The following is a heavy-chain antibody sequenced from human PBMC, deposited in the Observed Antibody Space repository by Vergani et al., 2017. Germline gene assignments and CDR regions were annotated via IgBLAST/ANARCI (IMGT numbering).Heavy chain of an antibody. CDR3: ARDGYYGPDVPGWFDP. Sequence: QVQLVESGGGLVKPGGSLRLSCAASGFTFSDYYMHWVRQAPGQGLEWMGWINPNSGGTNYAQKFQGRVTMTRDTSISTAYMELSRLRSDDTAVYYCARDGYYGPDVPGWFDPWGQGTLVTVSS. V-gene: IGHV1-2*02. D-gene: IGHD3-10*01. CDR2: INPNSGGT. CDR1: GFTFSDYY. J-gene: IGHJ5*02.